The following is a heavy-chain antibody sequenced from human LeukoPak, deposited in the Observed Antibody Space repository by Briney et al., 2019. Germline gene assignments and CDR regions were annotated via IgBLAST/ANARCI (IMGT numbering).Heavy chain of an antibody. D-gene: IGHD1-26*01. J-gene: IGHJ4*02. CDR1: VYTFTDYY. V-gene: IGHV1-2*06. CDR2: INPNIGGT. Sequence: ASVKVSCKASVYTFTDYYMHWVRQAPGQGLEWMGRINPNIGGTNFAQKFQGTFTMTRDTSINTGYMELSRLTPDDTAVYYCARDRGAGGWECGTYWGQGTLVTVSS. CDR3: ARDRGAGGWECGTY.